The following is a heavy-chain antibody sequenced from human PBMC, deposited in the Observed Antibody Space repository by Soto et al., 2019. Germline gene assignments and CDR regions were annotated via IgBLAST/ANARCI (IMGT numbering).Heavy chain of an antibody. CDR2: MNPNSGNT. J-gene: IGHJ4*02. D-gene: IGHD2-21*02. CDR1: GYTFTSYD. CDR3: ARGNFNCGGDCIDY. V-gene: IGHV1-8*01. Sequence: ASLKVSCKASGYTFTSYDINWVRQATGQGLEWMGWMNPNSGNTGYAQKFQGRVTMTRNTSISTAYMELSSLRSEDTAVYYCARGNFNCGGDCIDYWGQGXLVTVYS.